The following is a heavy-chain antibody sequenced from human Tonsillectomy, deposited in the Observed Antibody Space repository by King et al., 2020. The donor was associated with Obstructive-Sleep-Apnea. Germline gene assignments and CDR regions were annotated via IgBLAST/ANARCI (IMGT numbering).Heavy chain of an antibody. V-gene: IGHV3-30*18. J-gene: IGHJ5*02. Sequence: VQLVESGGGVVQPGRSLRLSRAASGFTCSTSGMHWFRHAPGKGLSWVALIAYDGRNKYYADSVKGRFTISRDNSKNTLYLQMNSLRAEETAVYYCAKGSYPNTVLNAWGQGILVTVSS. D-gene: IGHD4-23*01. CDR2: IAYDGRNK. CDR3: AKGSYPNTVLNA. CDR1: GFTCSTSG.